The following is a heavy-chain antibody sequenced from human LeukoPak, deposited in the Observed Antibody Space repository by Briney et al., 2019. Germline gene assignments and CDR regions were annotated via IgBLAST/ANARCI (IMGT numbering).Heavy chain of an antibody. CDR3: AKEAHFCGSDCFSSSLDA. D-gene: IGHD2-21*02. J-gene: IGHJ5*02. Sequence: SLNHSSQASGFRFGKFYMHWVSQAPDKRMERVAKIWYDGSKKYYSDSVKPRLTISRDNSKKTLFLQMNSLRAEDTALYYCAKEAHFCGSDCFSSSLDAWGQGTLVTVSS. V-gene: IGHV3-33*06. CDR2: IWYDGSKK. CDR1: GFRFGKFY.